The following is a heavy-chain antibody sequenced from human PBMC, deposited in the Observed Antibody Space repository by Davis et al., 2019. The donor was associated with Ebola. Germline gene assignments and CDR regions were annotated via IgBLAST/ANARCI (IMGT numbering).Heavy chain of an antibody. Sequence: GSLRLSCAVSGFTFSNYAMNWVRQAPGKGLEWVSAISGSGCSTYYADSVKGRFTISRDNSRNTLYLQMNSLRAEDTALYYCAKSIRGRPGNNWFDPWGQGTLVTVSS. D-gene: IGHD3-10*01. J-gene: IGHJ5*02. CDR3: AKSIRGRPGNNWFDP. V-gene: IGHV3-23*01. CDR2: ISGSGCST. CDR1: GFTFSNYA.